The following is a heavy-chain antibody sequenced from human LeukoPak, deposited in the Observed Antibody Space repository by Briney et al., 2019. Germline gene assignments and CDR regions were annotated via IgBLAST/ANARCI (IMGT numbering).Heavy chain of an antibody. CDR1: GFTFSSYA. CDR3: AKVREDIVVVVAATDPLDY. D-gene: IGHD2-15*01. Sequence: GGSLRLSCAASGFTFSSYAMSWVRQAPGKGLEWVSAISGSGGSTYYADSVKGRFTISRDNSKNTLHLQMNSLRAEDTAVYYCAKVREDIVVVVAATDPLDYWGQGTLVTVSS. J-gene: IGHJ4*02. V-gene: IGHV3-23*01. CDR2: ISGSGGST.